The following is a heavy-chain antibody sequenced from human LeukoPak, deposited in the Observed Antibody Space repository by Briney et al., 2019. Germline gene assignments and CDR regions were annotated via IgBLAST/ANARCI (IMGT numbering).Heavy chain of an antibody. Sequence: SVKVSCKASGYTFTSYGISWVRQAPGQGLEWMGRIIPIFGIANYAQKFQGRVTVTADKSTSTAYMELSSLRSEDTAVYYCAREEEKVVAGPHFDYWGQGTLVTVSS. CDR2: IIPIFGIA. D-gene: IGHD6-19*01. CDR1: GYTFTSYG. V-gene: IGHV1-69*04. J-gene: IGHJ4*02. CDR3: AREEEKVVAGPHFDY.